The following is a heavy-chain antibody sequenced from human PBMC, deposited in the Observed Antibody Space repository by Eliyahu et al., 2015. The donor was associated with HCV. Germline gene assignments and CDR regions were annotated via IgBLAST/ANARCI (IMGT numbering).Heavy chain of an antibody. CDR2: ISGSGGST. CDR3: AKDRSATVVTPAYYFDY. CDR1: GFTFSSYA. J-gene: IGHJ4*02. V-gene: IGHV3-23*01. Sequence: EVQLLESGGGLVQPGGSLRLSCAASGFTFSSYAMSWVRQAPGKGLEWVSAISGSGGSTYYADSVKGRFTISRDNSKNTLYLQMNSLRAEDTAVYYCAKDRSATVVTPAYYFDYWGQGTLVTVSS. D-gene: IGHD4-23*01.